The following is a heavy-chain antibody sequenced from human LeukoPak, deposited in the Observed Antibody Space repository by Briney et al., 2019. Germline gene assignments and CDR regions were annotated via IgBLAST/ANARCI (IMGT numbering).Heavy chain of an antibody. D-gene: IGHD4-17*01. CDR2: IYSGST. CDR3: ARRDYGDPRLLDY. J-gene: IGHJ4*02. CDR1: GFTVTSNS. V-gene: IGHV3-53*01. Sequence: GGSLRLSCTVSGFTVTSNSMSWVRQAPGKGLEWVSFIYSGSTHYSDSVKGRFTISRDNSKNTLYLQMNSLRAEDTAVYYCARRDYGDPRLLDYWGQGTLVTVSS.